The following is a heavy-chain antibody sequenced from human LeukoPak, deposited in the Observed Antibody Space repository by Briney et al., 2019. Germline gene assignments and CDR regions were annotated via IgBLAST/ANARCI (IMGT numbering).Heavy chain of an antibody. J-gene: IGHJ4*02. CDR1: GFTFSSYV. CDR3: AKGGGDGYNWGYYFDY. CDR2: ISGSGGST. D-gene: IGHD5-24*01. Sequence: GGSLPLSCAASGFTFSSYVMSWVRQAPGKGLEWVSGISGSGGSTYYADSVKGRFTISRDNSKNTLYLQMNSLRAEDTAVYYCAKGGGDGYNWGYYFDYWGQGTLVTVSS. V-gene: IGHV3-23*01.